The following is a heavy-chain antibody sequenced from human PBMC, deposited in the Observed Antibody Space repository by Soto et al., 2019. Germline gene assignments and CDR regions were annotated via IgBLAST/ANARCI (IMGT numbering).Heavy chain of an antibody. J-gene: IGHJ3*02. Sequence: ASVKVSCKVSGYTLTELSMHWVRQAPGKGLEWMGGFDPEDGETIYAQKFQGRVTMTEDTSTDTAYMELSSLRSEDTAVYYCASSDTMIDARWAFDIWGQGTMVTVSS. D-gene: IGHD3-22*01. V-gene: IGHV1-24*01. CDR3: ASSDTMIDARWAFDI. CDR2: FDPEDGET. CDR1: GYTLTELS.